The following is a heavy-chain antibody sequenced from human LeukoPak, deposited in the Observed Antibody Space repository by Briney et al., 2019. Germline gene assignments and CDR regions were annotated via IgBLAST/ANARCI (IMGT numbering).Heavy chain of an antibody. J-gene: IGHJ4*02. CDR2: ISSSSSYI. D-gene: IGHD3-22*01. Sequence: PGGSLRLSCAASGFTFSSYSMNWVRQAPGKGLEWVSSISSSSSYIYYADSVKGRFTISRDNAKNSLYLQMNSLRAEDTAVYYCARDTNYYDSSGYIDYWGQGTLVTVSS. V-gene: IGHV3-21*01. CDR1: GFTFSSYS. CDR3: ARDTNYYDSSGYIDY.